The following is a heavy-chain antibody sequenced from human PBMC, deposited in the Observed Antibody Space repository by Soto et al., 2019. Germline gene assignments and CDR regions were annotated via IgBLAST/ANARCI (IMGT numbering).Heavy chain of an antibody. CDR1: GYTFTSYD. J-gene: IGHJ6*02. Sequence: GASVKVSCKASGYTFTSYDINWVRQATGQGLEWMGWMNPNSGNTGYAQKFQGRVTMTRNTSISTAYMKLSSLRSEDTAMNYCARVNDILTGYYEYYYYGMYVWGQGTTVTVSS. CDR3: ARVNDILTGYYEYYYYGMYV. CDR2: MNPNSGNT. D-gene: IGHD3-9*01. V-gene: IGHV1-8*01.